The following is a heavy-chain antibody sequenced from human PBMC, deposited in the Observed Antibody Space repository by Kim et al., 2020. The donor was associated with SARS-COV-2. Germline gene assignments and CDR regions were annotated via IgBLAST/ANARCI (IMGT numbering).Heavy chain of an antibody. V-gene: IGHV4-59*01. CDR3: AREADY. J-gene: IGHJ4*02. CDR2: YHTGSP. Sequence: YHTGSPNPNPTPKGRVTISVDTSKNQFSLKLSSVTAADTAVYYCAREADYWGQGTLVTVSS.